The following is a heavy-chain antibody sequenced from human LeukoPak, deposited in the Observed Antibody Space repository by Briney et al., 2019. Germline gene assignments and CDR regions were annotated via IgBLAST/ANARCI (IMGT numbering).Heavy chain of an antibody. CDR3: ARHTSRSDTAMAPREDGMDV. J-gene: IGHJ6*04. CDR1: GYSFTSYW. V-gene: IGHV5-51*01. CDR2: IYPGDSDT. D-gene: IGHD5-18*01. Sequence: GESLKISCKGSGYSFTSYWIGWVRQMPGKGLEWMGIIYPGDSDTRYSPSFQGQVTISADKSISTAYLQWSSLKASDTAMYYCARHTSRSDTAMAPREDGMDVWGKGTTVTVSS.